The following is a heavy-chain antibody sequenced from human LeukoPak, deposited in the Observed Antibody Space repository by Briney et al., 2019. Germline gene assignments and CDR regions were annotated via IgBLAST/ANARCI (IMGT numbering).Heavy chain of an antibody. Sequence: PGGSLRLSCVASGFTFSSYWMSWVRQAPGKGLEWVANIKQDDSEIYYVDSVKGRFTISRDNAKNSLYLQMNSLRVEDTAVYYCARVACSSTSCRHYFDYWGQGTLVTVSS. CDR3: ARVACSSTSCRHYFDY. V-gene: IGHV3-7*01. D-gene: IGHD2-2*01. CDR1: GFTFSSYW. CDR2: IKQDDSEI. J-gene: IGHJ4*02.